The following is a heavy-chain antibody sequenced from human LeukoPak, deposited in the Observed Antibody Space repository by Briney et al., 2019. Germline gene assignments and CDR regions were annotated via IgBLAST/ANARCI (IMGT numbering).Heavy chain of an antibody. D-gene: IGHD1-26*01. J-gene: IGHJ4*02. CDR2: ISGSGGGT. Sequence: GGTLRLSCAASGFTFTSYAMSWARQAPGKGLEWVSAISGSGGGTNYADSVKGRFTISRDNAKKSLYLQMNSLSAEDTAVYYCAKIAGTYSPDYWGQGTLVTVSS. V-gene: IGHV3-23*01. CDR3: AKIAGTYSPDY. CDR1: GFTFTSYA.